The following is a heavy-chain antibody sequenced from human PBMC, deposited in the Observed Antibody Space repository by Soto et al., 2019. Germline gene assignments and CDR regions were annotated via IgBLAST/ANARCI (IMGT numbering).Heavy chain of an antibody. V-gene: IGHV3-7*01. CDR2: IKQDGSEK. J-gene: IGHJ6*02. CDR1: GFTFSSYW. CDR3: ASVPPDFWSGSYYGMDV. D-gene: IGHD3-3*01. Sequence: GGSLRLSCAASGFTFSSYWMSWVRQAPGKGLEWVANIKQDGSEKYYVDSVKGRFTISRDNAKNSLYLQMNSLRAEDTAVYYCASVPPDFWSGSYYGMDVWGQGTTVTVSS.